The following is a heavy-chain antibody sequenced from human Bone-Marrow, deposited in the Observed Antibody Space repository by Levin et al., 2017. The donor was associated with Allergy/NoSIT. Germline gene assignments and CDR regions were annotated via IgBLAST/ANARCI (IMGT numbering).Heavy chain of an antibody. D-gene: IGHD6-19*01. Sequence: GGSLRLSCAASGFTLSSYWMSWVRQAPGKGLEWVANVNQDGSGKYYVDSVKGRFTISRDNAENSLYLQMNSLRAEDTAVYFCARAAYSRGWYRFDYWGQGTLVTVSS. CDR2: VNQDGSGK. J-gene: IGHJ4*02. CDR1: GFTLSSYW. CDR3: ARAAYSRGWYRFDY. V-gene: IGHV3-7*04.